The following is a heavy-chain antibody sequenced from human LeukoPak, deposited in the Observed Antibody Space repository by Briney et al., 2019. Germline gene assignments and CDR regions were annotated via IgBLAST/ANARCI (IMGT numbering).Heavy chain of an antibody. D-gene: IGHD6-13*01. CDR1: GFTFSSYA. CDR3: AKDSSSLYNFDY. CDR2: IFYDGSIQ. J-gene: IGHJ4*02. V-gene: IGHV3-30*04. Sequence: GGSLRLSCAVSGFTFSSYAMHWVRQAPGKGLEWVAVIFYDGSIQYYADSVKGRFTISRDNSKNTLYLQMNSLRAEDTAVYYCAKDSSSLYNFDYWGQGTLVTVSS.